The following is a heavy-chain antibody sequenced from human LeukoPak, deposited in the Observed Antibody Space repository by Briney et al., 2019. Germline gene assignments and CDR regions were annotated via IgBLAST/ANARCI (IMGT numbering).Heavy chain of an antibody. CDR3: ARDDGDWYFDF. J-gene: IGHJ4*02. Sequence: PGGSLRLSCAASGLTFSRYAMSWVRQAPGKGLEWVSGVSTSGGSTYYADSVKGRFTISRDNSKNTLYLQMNSLRAEDTAVYYCARDDGDWYFDFWGQGTLVTVSS. V-gene: IGHV3-23*01. D-gene: IGHD2-21*01. CDR2: VSTSGGST. CDR1: GLTFSRYA.